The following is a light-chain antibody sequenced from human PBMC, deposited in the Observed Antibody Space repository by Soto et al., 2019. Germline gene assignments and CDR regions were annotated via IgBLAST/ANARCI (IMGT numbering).Light chain of an antibody. CDR2: DAS. CDR1: QSVGNNY. Sequence: EIVLTQSPGTLSLSPGERATLSCRASQSVGNNYLAWYQQKPGQAPRFLIYDASSRATGIPDRFSGSGSGTDFTLTISRLEPEDFAVYYCQQYGSTPLTFGGGTKVAIK. V-gene: IGKV3-20*01. J-gene: IGKJ4*01. CDR3: QQYGSTPLT.